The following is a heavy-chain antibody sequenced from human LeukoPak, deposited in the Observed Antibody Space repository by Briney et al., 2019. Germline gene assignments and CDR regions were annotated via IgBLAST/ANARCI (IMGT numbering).Heavy chain of an antibody. Sequence: GGSLRLSCAASGFTFSSYGMHWVGQAPGKGLEWVAFIRYDGSNKYYADSVKGRFTISRDNSKNTLYLQMNSLRAEDTAVYYCAKEGYCSGGSCATGRAEYFQHWGQGTLVTVSS. V-gene: IGHV3-30*02. CDR1: GFTFSSYG. D-gene: IGHD2-15*01. CDR3: AKEGYCSGGSCATGRAEYFQH. CDR2: IRYDGSNK. J-gene: IGHJ1*01.